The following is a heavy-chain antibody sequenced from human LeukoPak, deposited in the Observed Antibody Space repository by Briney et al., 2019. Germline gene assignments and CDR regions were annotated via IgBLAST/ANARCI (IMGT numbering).Heavy chain of an antibody. CDR2: ISAGSDKT. Sequence: LGGTLRLSCAASGFTFHTHGMYWVRQAPGKGLEWVSGISAGSDKTYYIDSVKGRFVISRDNSKNTVYLQLNTLRAEDTAVYYCAKVRDWGGFDYWGQGTLVIVSS. V-gene: IGHV3-23*01. CDR3: AKVRDWGGFDY. CDR1: GFTFHTHG. D-gene: IGHD7-27*01. J-gene: IGHJ4*02.